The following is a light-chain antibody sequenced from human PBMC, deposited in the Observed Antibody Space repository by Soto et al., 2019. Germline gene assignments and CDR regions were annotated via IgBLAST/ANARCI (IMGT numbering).Light chain of an antibody. V-gene: IGKV1-39*01. J-gene: IGKJ3*01. CDR3: QQSYTTPFT. Sequence: DIQMTQSPSSLSASVGDRVTITCRAIQNMVGYLNWYQQTPGKAPKLLIYAVSSLRSGVPSRFSGSGSGTDFNFTISSLQPEDFATYYCQQSYTTPFTFGPGTHVDVK. CDR1: QNMVGY. CDR2: AVS.